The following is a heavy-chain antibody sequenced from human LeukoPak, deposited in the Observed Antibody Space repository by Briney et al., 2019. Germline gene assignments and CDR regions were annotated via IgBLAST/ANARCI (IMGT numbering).Heavy chain of an antibody. CDR2: IYYSGST. D-gene: IGHD6-19*01. CDR1: GSGGSISDYY. J-gene: IGHJ4*02. Sequence: PSETLSLTCTVSGSGGSISDYYWSWIRQPPGKGLEWIGYIYYSGSTNHNPSLKSRVTMSVDTSKNQLSLKLSSVTAADTAVYYCARDLRSSGWYVFDHWGRGTLVTVSS. CDR3: ARDLRSSGWYVFDH. V-gene: IGHV4-59*01.